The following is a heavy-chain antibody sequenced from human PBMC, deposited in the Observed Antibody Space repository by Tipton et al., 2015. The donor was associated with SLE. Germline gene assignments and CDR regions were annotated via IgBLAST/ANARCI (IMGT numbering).Heavy chain of an antibody. D-gene: IGHD5-18*01. CDR1: GGSISSSSYY. CDR3: AREEGYGQGY. J-gene: IGHJ4*02. Sequence: TLSLTCTVSGGSISSSSYYWSWIRQPPGKGLEWIGEINHSGSTNYNPSLKSRVTISVDTSKNQFSLKLSSVTAADTAVYYCAREEGYGQGYWGQGTLVTVSS. V-gene: IGHV4-39*07. CDR2: INHSGST.